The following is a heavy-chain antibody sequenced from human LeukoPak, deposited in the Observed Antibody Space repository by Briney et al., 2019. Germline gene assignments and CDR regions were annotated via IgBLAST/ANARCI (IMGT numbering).Heavy chain of an antibody. Sequence: GASVKVSCKASGYTFTSYYMHWVRQAPGQGLEWMGIINPSGGSTSYAQKFQGRVTMTRDTSTSTVYMELSSLRSEDPAVYYCARDQAAMVAFDYWGQGTLVTVSS. V-gene: IGHV1-46*01. CDR1: GYTFTSYY. J-gene: IGHJ4*02. D-gene: IGHD5-18*01. CDR3: ARDQAAMVAFDY. CDR2: INPSGGST.